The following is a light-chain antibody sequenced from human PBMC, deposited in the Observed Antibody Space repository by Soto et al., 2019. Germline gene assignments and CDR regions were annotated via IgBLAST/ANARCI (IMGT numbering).Light chain of an antibody. V-gene: IGLV2-11*01. CDR2: DVS. Sequence: QSVLTQPLSVSGSPGQSVTISCTGTSSDVGGYNYVSWYQQHPGKAPKLMIYDVSKRPSGVPDRFSGSKSGNTASLTISGLQAEDEADYYCCSYAGSYTDYVFGTGTKVTVL. J-gene: IGLJ1*01. CDR1: SSDVGGYNY. CDR3: CSYAGSYTDYV.